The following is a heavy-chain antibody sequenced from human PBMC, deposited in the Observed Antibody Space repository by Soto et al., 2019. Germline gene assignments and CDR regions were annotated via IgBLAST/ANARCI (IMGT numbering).Heavy chain of an antibody. Sequence: TLSLTCTVSGDSIRSYYWSWIRQPPGEGLEWIGYISYTGSTHYNPSLKSRVTISADTSKNQFSLKLSSVTTADTALYYCAREGVAAPYYYYGMDVWGQGSTVTVSS. J-gene: IGHJ6*02. V-gene: IGHV4-59*01. CDR3: AREGVAAPYYYYGMDV. CDR2: ISYTGST. D-gene: IGHD2-15*01. CDR1: GDSIRSYY.